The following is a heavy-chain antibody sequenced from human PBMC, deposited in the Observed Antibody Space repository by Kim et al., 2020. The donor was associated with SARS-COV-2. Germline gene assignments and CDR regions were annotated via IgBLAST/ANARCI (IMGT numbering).Heavy chain of an antibody. CDR3: ARGESIAAAGTNNYYYYGMDV. CDR2: INHSGST. Sequence: SETLSLTCAVYGGSFSGYYWSWIRQPPGKGLEWIGEINHSGSTNYNPSLKSRVTISVDTSKNQFSLKLSSVTAADTAVYYCARGESIAAAGTNNYYYYGMDVWGQGTTVTVSS. CDR1: GGSFSGYY. D-gene: IGHD6-13*01. V-gene: IGHV4-34*01. J-gene: IGHJ6*02.